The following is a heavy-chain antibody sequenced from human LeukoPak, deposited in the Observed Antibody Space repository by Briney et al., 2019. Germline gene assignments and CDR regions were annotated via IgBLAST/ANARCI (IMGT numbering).Heavy chain of an antibody. Sequence: GGSLRLSCAASGFTFSSYSMNWVRQAPGKGLEWVSAISGSGGSTYYADSVKGRFTISRDNSKNTLYLQMNSLRAEDTAVYYCAKGNTVTTRDWFDYWGQGTLATVSS. CDR3: AKGNTVTTRDWFDY. CDR1: GFTFSSYS. D-gene: IGHD4-11*01. V-gene: IGHV3-23*01. CDR2: ISGSGGST. J-gene: IGHJ4*02.